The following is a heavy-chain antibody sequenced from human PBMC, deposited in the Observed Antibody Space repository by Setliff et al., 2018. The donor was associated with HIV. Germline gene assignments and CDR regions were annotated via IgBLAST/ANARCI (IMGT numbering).Heavy chain of an antibody. D-gene: IGHD3-22*01. V-gene: IGHV4-34*01. J-gene: IGHJ5*02. CDR1: GGSFSGYY. CDR2: INHSGST. Sequence: PSETLSLTCAVYGGSFSGYYWSWIRQPPGKGLEWIGEINHSGSTNYNPSLKSRVTIAVDTSKNQFSLRLNSVTAADTAVYYCASRAYYYDSNNFLREEGFDPWGQGTLVTVSS. CDR3: ASRAYYYDSNNFLREEGFDP.